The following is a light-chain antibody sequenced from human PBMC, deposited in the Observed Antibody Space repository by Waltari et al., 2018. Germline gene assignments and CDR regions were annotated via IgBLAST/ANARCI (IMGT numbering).Light chain of an antibody. CDR2: DAT. V-gene: IGKV3D-20*01. Sequence: EIVLTQSPATLSLSPGETATLSCGASQSVTASYVAWYHQKPALAPRLLIYDATDRAPGIPGRFSGSGSGTDFTLTISGVEPEDFAVYYCHQYGRSPLTFGGGTKVEI. J-gene: IGKJ4*01. CDR3: HQYGRSPLT. CDR1: QSVTASY.